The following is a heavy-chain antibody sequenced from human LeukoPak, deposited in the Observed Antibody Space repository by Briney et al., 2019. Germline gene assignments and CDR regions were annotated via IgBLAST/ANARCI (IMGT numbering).Heavy chain of an antibody. CDR3: AGSSGWYAPFDY. Sequence: SGRSLRLSCAASGFTFSSYGMHWVRQAPGKGLEWVAVIWYDGSNKYYADSVKGRFTISRDNSKNTLYLQMNSLRAEDTAVYYCAGSSGWYAPFDYWGQGTLVTVS. V-gene: IGHV3-33*01. J-gene: IGHJ4*02. CDR1: GFTFSSYG. CDR2: IWYDGSNK. D-gene: IGHD6-19*01.